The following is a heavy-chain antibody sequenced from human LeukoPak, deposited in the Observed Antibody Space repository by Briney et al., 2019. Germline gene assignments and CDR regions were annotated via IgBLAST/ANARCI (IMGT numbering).Heavy chain of an antibody. V-gene: IGHV4-39*01. J-gene: IGHJ5*02. D-gene: IGHD3-10*01. CDR3: AQSLGASTWFGNWFDP. CDR2: IYYSGRT. Sequence: KPSETLSLTCTVSGVSISSTSYCWGWIHQPPGKGLEWIGSIYYSGRTYYNPSLKSRLTISVDTPKNQFSLNLSSVTAADTAVYYCAQSLGASTWFGNWFDPWGQGTLVTVSS. CDR1: GVSISSTSYC.